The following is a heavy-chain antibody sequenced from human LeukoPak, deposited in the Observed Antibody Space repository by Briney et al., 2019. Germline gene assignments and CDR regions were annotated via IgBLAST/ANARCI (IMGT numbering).Heavy chain of an antibody. Sequence: GASVKLSCKASGYTFTSYGISWVRQAPGQGLEWMGWISAYNGNTNYAQKLQGRVTMTTDTSTSTAYMELRSLRSDDTAVYYCARDRKSGAVAGTSWFDPWGQGTLVTVSS. J-gene: IGHJ5*02. CDR2: ISAYNGNT. V-gene: IGHV1-18*01. CDR1: GYTFTSYG. D-gene: IGHD6-19*01. CDR3: ARDRKSGAVAGTSWFDP.